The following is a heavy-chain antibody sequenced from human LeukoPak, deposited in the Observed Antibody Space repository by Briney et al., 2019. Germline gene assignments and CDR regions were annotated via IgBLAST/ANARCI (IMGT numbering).Heavy chain of an antibody. CDR1: GYTFTSYG. CDR2: ISAYNGNT. J-gene: IGHJ4*02. Sequence: ASVKVSCKASGYTFTSYGISWVRQAPGQGLEWMGWISAYNGNTNYAQKLQGRVTMTTDTSTSTAYMELRSLRSDDTAVYYCARVVYGGNSDLGAGDYWGQGTLVTVSS. CDR3: ARVVYGGNSDLGAGDY. D-gene: IGHD4-23*01. V-gene: IGHV1-18*01.